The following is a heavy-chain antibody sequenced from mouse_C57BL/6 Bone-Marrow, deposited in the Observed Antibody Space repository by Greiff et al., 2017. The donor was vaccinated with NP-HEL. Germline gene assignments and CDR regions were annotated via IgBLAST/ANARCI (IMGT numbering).Heavy chain of an antibody. V-gene: IGHV2-9*01. CDR1: GFSLTSYG. Sequence: VHLVESGPGLVAPSQSLSITCTVSGFSLTSYGVDWVRQPPGKGLEWLGVIWGGGSTNYNSALMSRLSISKDNSKSQVFLKMNSLQTDDTAMYYCAKQHEGGTTGYAMDYWGQGTSVTVSS. J-gene: IGHJ4*01. CDR3: AKQHEGGTTGYAMDY. D-gene: IGHD1-1*01. CDR2: IWGGGST.